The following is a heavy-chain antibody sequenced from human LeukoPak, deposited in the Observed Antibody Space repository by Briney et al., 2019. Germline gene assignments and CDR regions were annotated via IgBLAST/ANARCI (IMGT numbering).Heavy chain of an antibody. CDR3: ARDGGYCSGGSCYSYYFDY. J-gene: IGHJ4*02. CDR2: IWHDGSNK. V-gene: IGHV3-33*01. D-gene: IGHD2-15*01. Sequence: GRSLRLSCAASGFTFSSYGMHWVRQAPGKGLEWVAVIWHDGSNKYYADSVKGRFTISRDNSKNTLYLQMNSLRAEDTAVYYCARDGGYCSGGSCYSYYFDYWGQGTLVTVSS. CDR1: GFTFSSYG.